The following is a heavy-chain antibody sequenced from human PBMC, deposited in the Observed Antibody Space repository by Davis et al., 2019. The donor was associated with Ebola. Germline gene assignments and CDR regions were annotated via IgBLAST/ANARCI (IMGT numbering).Heavy chain of an antibody. J-gene: IGHJ4*02. D-gene: IGHD2-15*01. CDR1: GGSIISSSSY. CDR3: ARLRCSGGSCYSGLDY. CDR2: IYYSGIT. V-gene: IGHV4-39*01. Sequence: MPSETLSLTCTVSGGSIISSSSYWGWIRQPPRKGLEWIGSIYYSGITYYNPSLKSRVTISVDTSKNQFSLKLRSVTAADTAVYYCARLRCSGGSCYSGLDYWGQGTLVTVSS.